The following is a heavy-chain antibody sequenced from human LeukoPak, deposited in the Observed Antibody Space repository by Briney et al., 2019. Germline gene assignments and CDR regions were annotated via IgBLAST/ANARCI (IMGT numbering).Heavy chain of an antibody. CDR1: GDSISNYY. J-gene: IGHJ4*02. D-gene: IGHD3-22*01. CDR3: ARLLPPISNYDSSGYWGYFDY. Sequence: SETLSLTCSVSGDSISNYYWSWIRQPPGKGLEWIGHMYYTGITNYNPSLKSRVTMSGDTSKNQLSLNLNSVTAADTAMYYCARLLPPISNYDSSGYWGYFDYWGQGTLVTVSS. CDR2: MYYTGIT. V-gene: IGHV4-59*12.